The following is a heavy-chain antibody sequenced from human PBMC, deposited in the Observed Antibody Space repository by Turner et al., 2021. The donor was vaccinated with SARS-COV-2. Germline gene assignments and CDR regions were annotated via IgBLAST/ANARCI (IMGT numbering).Heavy chain of an antibody. J-gene: IGHJ4*02. Sequence: QVQLVESGGGLVKPGGSLRLSCAASGFTFRDYYMSWIRQAPGKGLEWFSYISSSSSYTNYADSVKGRFTNARDNAKNSLYLQMNSLRAENTAVYYCAGAYDYLYKWGQGTLVTVSS. V-gene: IGHV3-11*06. CDR2: ISSSSSYT. D-gene: IGHD3-16*01. CDR1: GFTFRDYY. CDR3: AGAYDYLYK.